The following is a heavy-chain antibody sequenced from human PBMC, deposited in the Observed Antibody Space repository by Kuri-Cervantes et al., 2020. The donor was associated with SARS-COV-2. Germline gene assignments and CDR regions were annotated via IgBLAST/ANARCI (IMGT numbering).Heavy chain of an antibody. CDR1: GFTLSSYA. Sequence: GGSLRLSCVASGFTLSSYAMAWVRQAPGKGLEWVSDISVSGGDTHYADSVRGRFTISRDNSKNTLYLQVNSLRAEDTAVYFCAKVNGILGSAWYGRAHFDYWGQGTLVTVSS. CDR3: AKVNGILGSAWYGRAHFDY. D-gene: IGHD6-19*01. CDR2: ISVSGGDT. V-gene: IGHV3-23*01. J-gene: IGHJ4*02.